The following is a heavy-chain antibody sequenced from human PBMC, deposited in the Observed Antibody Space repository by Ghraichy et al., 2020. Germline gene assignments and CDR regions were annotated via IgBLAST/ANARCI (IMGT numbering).Heavy chain of an antibody. J-gene: IGHJ4*02. D-gene: IGHD6-13*01. V-gene: IGHV1-18*01. CDR3: ARVWAAAAEFDY. Sequence: KFQGRVTMTTDTSTSTAYMELRSLRSDDTAVYYCARVWAAAAEFDYWGQGTLVTVSS.